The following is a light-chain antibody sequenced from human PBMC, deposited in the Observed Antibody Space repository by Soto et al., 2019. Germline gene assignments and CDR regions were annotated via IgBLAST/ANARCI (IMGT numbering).Light chain of an antibody. CDR3: QQYNSYST. V-gene: IGKV1-5*01. CDR1: QIISTW. Sequence: DIQMTQSPSTLSASVGDRVTITGRASQIISTWLAWYQQKPGKAPKLLIYDASSLESGVPSSFSGSGSGTEFTLTISSLQPEDFASYYCQQYNSYSTFGQGTKVDIK. CDR2: DAS. J-gene: IGKJ1*01.